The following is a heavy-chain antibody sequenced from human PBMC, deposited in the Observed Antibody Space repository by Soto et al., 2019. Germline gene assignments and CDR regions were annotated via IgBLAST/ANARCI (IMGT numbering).Heavy chain of an antibody. CDR1: GFTFTSYW. J-gene: IGHJ4*02. V-gene: IGHV3-74*01. D-gene: IGHD3-22*01. Sequence: EVQLVESGGGLVQPGGSLRLSCAASGFTFTSYWMHWVRQAPGKGLVWVSRVNGAGSSTTYADSVTGRFTISRDNSKNTLYLQMNSLRAEDTAVYYCAKIRGRYYYDSSGYYYFDYWGQGTLVTVSS. CDR3: AKIRGRYYYDSSGYYYFDY. CDR2: VNGAGSST.